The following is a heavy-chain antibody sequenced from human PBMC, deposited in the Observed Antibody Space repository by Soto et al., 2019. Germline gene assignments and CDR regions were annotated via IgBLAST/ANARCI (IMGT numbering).Heavy chain of an antibody. J-gene: IGHJ4*02. CDR1: GYTFTSYA. CDR3: ASSILAVAACFDY. Sequence: EASVKVSCKASGYTFTSYAMHSARQAPGQRLEWMGWINAGNGNTKYSQKFQGRVTITRDTSASTAYMELSSLRSEDTAVYYCASSILAVAACFDYWGQGTLVTVSS. CDR2: INAGNGNT. V-gene: IGHV1-3*01. D-gene: IGHD6-19*01.